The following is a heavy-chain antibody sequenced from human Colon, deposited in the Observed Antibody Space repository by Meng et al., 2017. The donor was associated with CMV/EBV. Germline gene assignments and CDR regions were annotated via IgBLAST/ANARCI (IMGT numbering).Heavy chain of an antibody. CDR3: ARTPDLGYCSHTSCSRIDY. D-gene: IGHD2-2*03. Sequence: GESLKISCPASGFTLGSYAMSWVRQAPGRGLEWVSTISGNGGVTYYADSVKGRLIVSRVNSENTLYLQMNSLRAEDTAVYFCARTPDLGYCSHTSCSRIDYWGQGTLVTVSS. V-gene: IGHV3-23*01. J-gene: IGHJ4*02. CDR2: ISGNGGVT. CDR1: GFTLGSYA.